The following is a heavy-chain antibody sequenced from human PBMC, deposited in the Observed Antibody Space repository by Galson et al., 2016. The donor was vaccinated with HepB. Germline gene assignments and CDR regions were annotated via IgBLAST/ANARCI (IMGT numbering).Heavy chain of an antibody. CDR3: ARVYCIGTNCYPPPSNGTFDI. Sequence: CAISGDSVSSNTAAWSWIRQSPSRGLEWLGRTYYRSKWYNDYAVSVKSRATINPDTSKNQFSLQLSPVTPDDTAIYYCARVYCIGTNCYPPPSNGTFDIWGQRTVVPVSS. CDR1: GDSVSSNTAA. D-gene: IGHD2-2*01. J-gene: IGHJ3*02. CDR2: TYYRSKWYN. V-gene: IGHV6-1*01.